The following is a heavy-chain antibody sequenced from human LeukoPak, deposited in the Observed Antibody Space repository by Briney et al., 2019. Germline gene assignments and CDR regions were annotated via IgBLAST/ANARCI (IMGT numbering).Heavy chain of an antibody. CDR3: ARDPRSGYYFPI. CDR1: GGSISSGGYY. J-gene: IGHJ4*02. D-gene: IGHD3-22*01. CDR2: IYYSGST. V-gene: IGHV4-31*03. Sequence: SETLSLTCTVSGGSISSGGYYWSWIRQHPGKGLEWIGYIYYSGSTYYNPSLKSRVTISVDASKNQISLKLSSVTAADTAVYYCARDPRSGYYFPIWGQGTLVTVSS.